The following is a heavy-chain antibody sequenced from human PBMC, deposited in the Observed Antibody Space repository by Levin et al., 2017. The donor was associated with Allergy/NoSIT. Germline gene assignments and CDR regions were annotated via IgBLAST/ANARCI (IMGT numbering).Heavy chain of an antibody. Sequence: PGGSLRLSCAASGFTFYTYTMTWVRQAPGKGLEWVSSITSNSDYKYYADSVKGRFTVSRDNAKNSLYLQMNSLTAEDTAVYYCARIEAPFYYDSSGSDYWGQGTLVTVSA. D-gene: IGHD3-22*01. CDR1: GFTFYTYT. V-gene: IGHV3-21*01. CDR3: ARIEAPFYYDSSGSDY. J-gene: IGHJ4*02. CDR2: ITSNSDYK.